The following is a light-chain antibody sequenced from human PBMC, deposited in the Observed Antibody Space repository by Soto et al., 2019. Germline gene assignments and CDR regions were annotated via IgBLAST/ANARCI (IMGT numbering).Light chain of an antibody. V-gene: IGKV3-20*01. CDR3: QQYGSSPLT. CDR2: GAS. Sequence: EIVLTQSPGTLSLSPGEKTTLSCRASQSVSSSYLAWYQQKPGQAPRLLIYGASSRATGIPDRFSGSSSGTDFTLTISRLESEDFAVYYCQQYGSSPLTFGGGTKV. CDR1: QSVSSSY. J-gene: IGKJ4*01.